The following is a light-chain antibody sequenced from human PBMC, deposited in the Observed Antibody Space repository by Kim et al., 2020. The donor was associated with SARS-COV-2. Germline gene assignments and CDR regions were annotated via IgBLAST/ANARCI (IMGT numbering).Light chain of an antibody. Sequence: QSALTQPSSVSGSPGQSITISCTETSSDVGGYNYVSWYQQHPGKAPRLMLYDVSKRPSGVSNRFSGSNSGNTASLTISGLQAEDEADYYCSSNTSSSGLFGGGTQLTVL. CDR2: DVS. V-gene: IGLV2-14*01. J-gene: IGLJ2*01. CDR1: SSDVGGYNY. CDR3: SSNTSSSGL.